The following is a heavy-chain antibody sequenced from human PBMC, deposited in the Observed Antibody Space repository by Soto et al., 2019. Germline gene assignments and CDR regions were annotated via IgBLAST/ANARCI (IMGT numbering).Heavy chain of an antibody. J-gene: IGHJ4*02. CDR2: MNPNSGNT. CDR1: GYTFTSYD. V-gene: IGHV1-8*01. D-gene: IGHD3-3*01. CDR3: AREKSGYHDY. Sequence: QVQLVQSGAEVKKPGASVKVSCKASGYTFTSYDINWVRQATGQGLEWMGWMNPNSGNTGYAQKFQGRVTMTRNTSLSPAYMEVSSPRSEGTAVDYCAREKSGYHDYWGQGTLVTVSS.